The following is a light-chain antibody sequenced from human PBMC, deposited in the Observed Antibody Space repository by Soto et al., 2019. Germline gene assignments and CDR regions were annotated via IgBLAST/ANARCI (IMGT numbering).Light chain of an antibody. V-gene: IGLV2-14*01. CDR3: SSYTSSSTRV. Sequence: QSVRNQPASVSGSPGQSITISCTGTSSDVGGYNYVSWYQQHPGKAPQLMIYDVSNRPSGVSNRFSGSKSGNTASLTISGLQAEDEADYYCSSYTSSSTRVFGTGTKVTVL. CDR2: DVS. J-gene: IGLJ1*01. CDR1: SSDVGGYNY.